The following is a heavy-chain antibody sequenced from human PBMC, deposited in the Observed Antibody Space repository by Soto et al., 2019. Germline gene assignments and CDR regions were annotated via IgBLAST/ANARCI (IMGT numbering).Heavy chain of an antibody. D-gene: IGHD6-13*01. CDR2: IYYSGRT. CDR1: GGSISSSSYY. V-gene: IGHV4-39*01. Sequence: QLQLQESGPGLVKPSETLSLTCTVSGGSISSSSYYWGWIRQPPGKGLEWIGRIYYSGRTYYNPSLKSRVTISVDTSKNQFSLKLSSVTAADTAVYSCARVTLSSTWSNNWFDPWGQGTLVTVSS. J-gene: IGHJ5*02. CDR3: ARVTLSSTWSNNWFDP.